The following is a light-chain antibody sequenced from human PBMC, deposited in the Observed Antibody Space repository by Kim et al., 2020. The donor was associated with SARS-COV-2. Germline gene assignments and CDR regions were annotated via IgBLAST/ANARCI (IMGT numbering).Light chain of an antibody. CDR3: QQSYRIPLV. Sequence: SASVGDRVTITCLASQSVDKYLHWYQQRPGKAPRLLINAASGLQSGVPSRFSGSGFGTDFTLTISSVQPEDFATYYCQQSYRIPLVFGQGTKLEI. J-gene: IGKJ2*01. CDR1: QSVDKY. CDR2: AAS. V-gene: IGKV1-39*01.